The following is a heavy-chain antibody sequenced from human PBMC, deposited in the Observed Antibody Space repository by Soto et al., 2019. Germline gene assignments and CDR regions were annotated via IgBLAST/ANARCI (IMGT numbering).Heavy chain of an antibody. CDR2: IYYSGST. V-gene: IGHV4-39*01. CDR3: ARLSLMGGYSYYFAY. J-gene: IGHJ4*02. D-gene: IGHD3-10*01. Sequence: SETLSLTCTVSGGSISSSSYYWGWIRQPPGKGLEWIGSIYYSGSTYYNPSLKSRVTISVDTSKNQFSLKLSSVTAADTAVYYCARLSLMGGYSYYFAYWGQGTLVTVSA. CDR1: GGSISSSSYY.